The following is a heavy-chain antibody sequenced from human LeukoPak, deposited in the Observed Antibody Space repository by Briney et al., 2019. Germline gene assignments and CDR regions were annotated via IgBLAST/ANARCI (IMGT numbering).Heavy chain of an antibody. Sequence: SETLSLTCAVSGASITSSHLWSWARQPPGKGLEWIGEIHDSGTTNYKPSLKSRVTMSLDKSNNQISLKLTSVTAADTAVYYCATYFNGDYVPHYFAFWGQGTLVTVSS. CDR3: ATYFNGDYVPHYFAF. D-gene: IGHD4-17*01. V-gene: IGHV4-4*02. CDR1: GASITSSHL. CDR2: IHDSGTT. J-gene: IGHJ4*02.